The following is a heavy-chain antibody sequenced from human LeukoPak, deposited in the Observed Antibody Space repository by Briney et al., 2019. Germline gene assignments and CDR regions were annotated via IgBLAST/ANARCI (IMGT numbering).Heavy chain of an antibody. CDR1: GGSISSYY. CDR3: ARLDPYVWGGGAPFQH. J-gene: IGHJ1*01. V-gene: IGHV4-59*08. Sequence: SETLSLTCTVSGGSISSYYWSWIRQPPGKGLEWIGYIYYSGSTNYNPSLKSRVTISVDTSKNHFSLKLSSVTAADTAVYYCARLDPYVWGGGAPFQHWGQGTLVTVSS. CDR2: IYYSGST. D-gene: IGHD3-16*01.